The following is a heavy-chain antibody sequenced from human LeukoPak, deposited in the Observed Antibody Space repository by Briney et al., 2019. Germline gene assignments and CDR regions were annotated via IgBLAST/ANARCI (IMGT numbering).Heavy chain of an antibody. CDR3: AGKGRIAAGPPACYFDY. J-gene: IGHJ4*02. V-gene: IGHV1-2*02. D-gene: IGHD6-13*01. Sequence: ASVKVSCKASGYTFTGYYMHWVRQAPGQGLEWMGWINPNSGGTNYAQKFQGRVTMTRDTSISTAYMELSRLRSDDTAVYYCAGKGRIAAGPPACYFDYWGQGTLVTVSS. CDR2: INPNSGGT. CDR1: GYTFTGYY.